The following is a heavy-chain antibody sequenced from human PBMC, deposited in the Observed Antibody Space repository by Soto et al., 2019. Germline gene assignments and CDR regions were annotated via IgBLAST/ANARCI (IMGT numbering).Heavy chain of an antibody. CDR3: ASSSNFEVAY. D-gene: IGHD3-9*01. CDR1: GGSISSGGYY. J-gene: IGHJ4*02. Sequence: SETLSLTCTVSGGSISSGGYYWSWIRQHPGKGLEWIGYIYYSGSTYYNPSLKSRVTISVDTSKNQFSLKLSSVTVADTAVYYCASSSNFEVAYWGQGTLVTVSS. V-gene: IGHV4-31*03. CDR2: IYYSGST.